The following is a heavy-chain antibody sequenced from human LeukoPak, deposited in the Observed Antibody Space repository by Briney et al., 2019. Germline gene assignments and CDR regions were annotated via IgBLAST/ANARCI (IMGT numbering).Heavy chain of an antibody. Sequence: GGSLRLSGAAAGFVFSSYDMHWVRQDSGKGLEWVSAIGHAGDTYYADSVKGRFTISREDAKNYFFLQMNSLRAGDTAVYFCAALGDSIYWGQGTLVTVSS. CDR2: IGHAGDT. V-gene: IGHV3-13*01. D-gene: IGHD1-26*01. CDR3: AALGDSIY. CDR1: GFVFSSYD. J-gene: IGHJ4*02.